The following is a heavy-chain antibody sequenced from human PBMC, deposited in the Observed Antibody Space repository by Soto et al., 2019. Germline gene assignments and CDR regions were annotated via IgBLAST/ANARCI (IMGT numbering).Heavy chain of an antibody. J-gene: IGHJ6*02. CDR2: INSDGSST. V-gene: IGHV3-74*01. CDR1: GFTFSSYW. CDR3: AREGVGEWLMVHYYYGMDV. D-gene: IGHD3-16*01. Sequence: GGSLRLSCAASGFTFSSYWMHWVRQAPGKGLVWVSRINSDGSSTSYADSVKGRFAISRDNAKNTLYLQMNSLRAEDTAVYFGAREGVGEWLMVHYYYGMDVWGQGTTVTVSS.